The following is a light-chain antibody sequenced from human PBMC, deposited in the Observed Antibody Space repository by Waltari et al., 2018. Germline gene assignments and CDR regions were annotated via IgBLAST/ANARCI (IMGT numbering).Light chain of an antibody. Sequence: DIVMTQSPGSLVVSLGERHTINCKSGQDILYNSNNKNYLAWYQHKPGQSPKLLFYWASTRASGVPDRFSGSGSGTDFTLTISRVQAEDVAIYYCQQYYKTPSFGGGTKVE. V-gene: IGKV4-1*01. CDR1: QDILYNSNNKNY. J-gene: IGKJ4*01. CDR2: WAS. CDR3: QQYYKTPS.